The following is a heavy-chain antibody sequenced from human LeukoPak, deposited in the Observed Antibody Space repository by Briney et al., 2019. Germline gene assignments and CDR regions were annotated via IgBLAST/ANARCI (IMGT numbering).Heavy chain of an antibody. CDR3: ARPDSTRTGYYYYYGMDV. Sequence: ASVKVSCKASGYTFTGYYMHWVRQAPGQGLEWMGSINPNSGGTNYAQKFQGRVTMTRDTSISTAYMELSRLRSDDTAVYYCARPDSTRTGYYYYYGMDVWGQGTTVTVSS. CDR1: GYTFTGYY. J-gene: IGHJ6*02. D-gene: IGHD3-22*01. V-gene: IGHV1-2*02. CDR2: INPNSGGT.